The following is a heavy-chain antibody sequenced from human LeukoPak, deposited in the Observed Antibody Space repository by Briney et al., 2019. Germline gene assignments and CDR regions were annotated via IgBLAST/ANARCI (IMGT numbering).Heavy chain of an antibody. J-gene: IGHJ4*02. V-gene: IGHV3-33*01. CDR1: GFTFSSYG. D-gene: IGHD4-11*01. CDR2: IWYDGSNK. CDR3: ARDHFAGTYSNHY. Sequence: GGSLRLSCAASGFTFSSYGMHWVRQAPGKGLEWVAVIWYDGSNKYYADSVKGRFTISRDNSKNTLYLQMNSLRAEDTAVYYCARDHFAGTYSNHYWGQGTLVTVSS.